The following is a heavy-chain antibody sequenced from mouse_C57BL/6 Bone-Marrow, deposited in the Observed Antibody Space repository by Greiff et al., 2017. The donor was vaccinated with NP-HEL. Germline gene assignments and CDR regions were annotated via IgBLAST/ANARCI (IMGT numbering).Heavy chain of an antibody. CDR2: IHPNSGST. CDR3: ASGGALITFLYVDY. Sequence: VQLQQPGAELVKPGASVKLSCKASGYTFTSYWMHWVKQRPGQGLEWIGMIHPNSGSTNYNEKFKSKATLTVDKSSSTAYMQLSSLTSDDSAVYYCASGGALITFLYVDYWGQGTTLTVSS. V-gene: IGHV1-64*01. J-gene: IGHJ2*01. CDR1: GYTFTSYW. D-gene: IGHD1-1*01.